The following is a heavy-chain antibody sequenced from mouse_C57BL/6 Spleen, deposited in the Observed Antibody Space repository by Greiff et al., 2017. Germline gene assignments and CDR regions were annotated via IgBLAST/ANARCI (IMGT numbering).Heavy chain of an antibody. CDR3: ARAGYYDYDSAWFAY. Sequence: VQLQQPGAELVKPGASVKLSCKASGYTFTSYWMHWVKQRPGQGLEWIGLIHPNSGSTNYNEKFKSKATLTVDKSSSTAYMQLSSLTSEDSAVYYCARAGYYDYDSAWFAYWGQGTLVTVSA. V-gene: IGHV1-64*01. CDR2: IHPNSGST. J-gene: IGHJ3*01. D-gene: IGHD2-4*01. CDR1: GYTFTSYW.